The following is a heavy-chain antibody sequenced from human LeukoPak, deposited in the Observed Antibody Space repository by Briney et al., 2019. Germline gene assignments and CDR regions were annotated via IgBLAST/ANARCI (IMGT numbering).Heavy chain of an antibody. D-gene: IGHD2-15*01. CDR3: AKDQGCSGGSCYPYYYYGMDV. CDR2: ISWNSGSI. V-gene: IGHV3-9*01. J-gene: IGHJ6*02. Sequence: GGSLRLSCAASGFTFGYYSMNWIRQAPGKGLEWVSGISWNSGSIGYADSVKGRFTISRDNAENSLYLQMNSLRAEDTALYYCAKDQGCSGGSCYPYYYYGMDVWGQGTTVTVSS. CDR1: GFTFGYYS.